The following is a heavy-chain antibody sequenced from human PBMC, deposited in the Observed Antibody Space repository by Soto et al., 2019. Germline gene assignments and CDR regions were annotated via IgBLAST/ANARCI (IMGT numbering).Heavy chain of an antibody. CDR1: GYTFTSYD. J-gene: IGHJ5*02. CDR2: MNPNSGNT. Sequence: ASVMVSCKASGYTFTSYDINWVRQATGQGLEWMGWMNPNSGNTGYAQKFQGRVTMTRNTSISTAYMELSSLRSEDTAVYYCARARGYSYGDFDPWGQGTLVTVSS. V-gene: IGHV1-8*01. D-gene: IGHD5-18*01. CDR3: ARARGYSYGDFDP.